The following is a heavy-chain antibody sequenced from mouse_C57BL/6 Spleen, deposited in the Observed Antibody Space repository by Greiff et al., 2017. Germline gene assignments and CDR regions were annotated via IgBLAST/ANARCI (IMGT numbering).Heavy chain of an antibody. Sequence: VQLQQPGPELVQPGASVKLSCKASGYTFTSYWMHWVKQRPGQGLEWIGNIKPSNGGTNYNEKFKSKATLTVDKSSSTAYMQLSSLTSEDAAFYYWTRTEIYDGYYGSFYGAMDYWGQGTSGTVSS. J-gene: IGHJ4*01. CDR3: TRTEIYDGYYGSFYGAMDY. CDR2: IKPSNGGT. V-gene: IGHV1-53*01. D-gene: IGHD2-3*01. CDR1: GYTFTSYW.